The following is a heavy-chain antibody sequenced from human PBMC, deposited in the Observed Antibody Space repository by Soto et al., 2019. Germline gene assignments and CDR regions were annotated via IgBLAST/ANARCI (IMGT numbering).Heavy chain of an antibody. V-gene: IGHV3-30*18. CDR1: GYSFSNYG. J-gene: IGHJ6*02. D-gene: IGHD3-3*01. CDR3: AKDMTRFLAWPHYFRGLDV. Sequence: QAQLVESGGGVVQPGRSLILSCEASGYSFSNYGMHWVRQAPGKGLEWVAAISYDGITKYYSDSLKGRFTISKDNSKNTLYLEMNSLRPEDTAVYYCAKDMTRFLAWPHYFRGLDVWGQGTTVTVSS. CDR2: ISYDGITK.